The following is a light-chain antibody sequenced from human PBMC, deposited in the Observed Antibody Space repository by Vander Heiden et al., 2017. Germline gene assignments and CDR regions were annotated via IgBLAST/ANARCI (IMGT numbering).Light chain of an antibody. J-gene: IGKJ4*01. CDR2: GAS. CDR1: QSVSSSY. Sequence: EIVLTQSQRTLSLSPGERATRSCRASQSVSSSYLAWYQQKPGQAPRLLIYGASSRATGIPDRFSGSGSGTDFTLTISRLEPEDFAVYYCQQYDSSPLTFGGGTKVEIK. CDR3: QQYDSSPLT. V-gene: IGKV3-20*01.